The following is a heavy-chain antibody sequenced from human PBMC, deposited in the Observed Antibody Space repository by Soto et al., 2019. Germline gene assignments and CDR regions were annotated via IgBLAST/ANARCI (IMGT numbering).Heavy chain of an antibody. CDR3: ARDRLAEADYYYYGMDV. V-gene: IGHV1-69*13. J-gene: IGHJ6*02. Sequence: ASVKVSCKASGGTFSSYAISWVRQAPGQGLEWMGGIIPIFGTANYAQKFQGRVTITADESTSTAYMELSSLRSEDTAVYYCARDRLAEADYYYYGMDVWGEGTTVTF. CDR2: IIPIFGTA. D-gene: IGHD6-13*01. CDR1: GGTFSSYA.